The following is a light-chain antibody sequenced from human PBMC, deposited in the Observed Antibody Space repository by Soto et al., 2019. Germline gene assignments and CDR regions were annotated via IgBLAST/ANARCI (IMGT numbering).Light chain of an antibody. J-gene: IGLJ2*01. CDR2: EGS. CDR3: CSYAGSSTLVV. V-gene: IGLV2-23*01. CDR1: SSDVGSYNL. Sequence: QSALTQPASVSGSPGQSITISCTGTSSDVGSYNLVSWYQQHPGKAPKLMIYEGSKRPSGVSNRFSGSKSGNTASLTISGLQAEDEADYYCCSYAGSSTLVVFGGATKVTVL.